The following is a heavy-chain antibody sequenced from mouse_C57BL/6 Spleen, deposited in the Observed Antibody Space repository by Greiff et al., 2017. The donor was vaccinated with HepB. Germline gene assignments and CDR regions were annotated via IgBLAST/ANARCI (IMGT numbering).Heavy chain of an antibody. Sequence: EVQLKESGAELVRPGSSVKMSCKTSGYTFTSYGINWVKQRPGQGLEWIGYIYIGNGYTEYNEKFKGKATLTSDTSSSTAYMQLSSLTSEDSAIYFCARLGFYYYGSSLYYFDYWGQGTTLTVSS. J-gene: IGHJ2*01. V-gene: IGHV1-58*01. D-gene: IGHD1-1*01. CDR3: ARLGFYYYGSSLYYFDY. CDR2: IYIGNGYT. CDR1: GYTFTSYG.